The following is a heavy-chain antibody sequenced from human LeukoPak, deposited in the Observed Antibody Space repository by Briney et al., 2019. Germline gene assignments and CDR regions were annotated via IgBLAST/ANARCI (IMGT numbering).Heavy chain of an antibody. J-gene: IGHJ5*02. CDR3: ARDPRNVGLAP. CDR2: NNGDGSTT. Sequence: QPGGSLRLSCVASGFSLSGYWMYWVHQAPGKGLMYISRNNGDGSTTNYADVVKGRFTMSRDNVKNTLYLQMNSLRVEDTAVYYCARDPRNVGLAPWGQGTLVTVSS. V-gene: IGHV3-74*01. D-gene: IGHD2-15*01. CDR1: GFSLSGYW.